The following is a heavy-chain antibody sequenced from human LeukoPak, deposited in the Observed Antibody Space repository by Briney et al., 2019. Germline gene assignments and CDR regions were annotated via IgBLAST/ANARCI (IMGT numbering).Heavy chain of an antibody. D-gene: IGHD4-23*01. CDR3: AKGGVTSSYFDY. V-gene: IGHV3-30*02. CDR1: GFTFSSYG. Sequence: PGGSLRLSCAASGFTFSSYGMHWVRQAPGKGLEWVAVIWYDGSNKYYADSVKGRFTISRDNSKDTLYLQMNSLRAEDTAVYYCAKGGVTSSYFDYWGQGTLVTVSS. CDR2: IWYDGSNK. J-gene: IGHJ4*02.